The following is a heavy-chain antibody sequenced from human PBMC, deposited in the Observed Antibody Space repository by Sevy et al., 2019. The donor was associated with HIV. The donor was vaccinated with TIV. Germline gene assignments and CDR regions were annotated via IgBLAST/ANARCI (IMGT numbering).Heavy chain of an antibody. CDR2: ISGTGNTI. CDR3: ARVPPYYDCNVSDF. CDR1: GFTFSSHS. Sequence: GGFLRLSCAASGFTFSSHSMNWVRQTPGKGLEWISYISGTGNTIYYADSVKGRFTISRDNAKNSLYLQLKSLRDEDTAIYYCARVPPYYDCNVSDFWGQGSLVTVSS. J-gene: IGHJ4*02. D-gene: IGHD3-22*01. V-gene: IGHV3-48*02.